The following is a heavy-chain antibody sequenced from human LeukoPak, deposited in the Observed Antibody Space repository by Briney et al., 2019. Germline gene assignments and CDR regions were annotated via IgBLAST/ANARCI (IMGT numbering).Heavy chain of an antibody. CDR3: AKDISFQGYYYGMDV. CDR2: ISWNSGSI. V-gene: IGHV3-9*01. Sequence: PGGSLRLSCAASGFTFSTYAMSWVRQTPGKGLEWVSGISWNSGSIGYADSVKGRFTISRDNAKNSLYLQMNSLRAEDTALYYCAKDISFQGYYYGMDVWGQGTTVTVSS. J-gene: IGHJ6*02. D-gene: IGHD2/OR15-2a*01. CDR1: GFTFSTYA.